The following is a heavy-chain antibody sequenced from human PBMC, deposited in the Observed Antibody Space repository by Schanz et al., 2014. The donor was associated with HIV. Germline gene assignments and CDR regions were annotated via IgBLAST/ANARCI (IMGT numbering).Heavy chain of an antibody. Sequence: QVQLVESGGGVVQPGRSLRLSCADSGITFSTYAMHWVRQPPGKGLEWVAVIWYDGSKKYYADSVKGRFTISRDNSKNTLYLQMNSLRVEDTAVYYCANEEVPNDYWGQGTLVSVSA. CDR3: ANEEVPNDY. J-gene: IGHJ4*02. CDR2: IWYDGSKK. CDR1: GITFSTYA. V-gene: IGHV3-33*06.